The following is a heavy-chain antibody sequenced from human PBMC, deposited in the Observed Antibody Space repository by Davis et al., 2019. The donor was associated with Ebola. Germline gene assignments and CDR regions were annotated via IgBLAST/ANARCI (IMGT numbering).Heavy chain of an antibody. Sequence: PGGSLRLSCAPSGLSFNIFDMHWVRQAPGRGLEWVAFVRSHGRDDHYADSVKGRVTISRDNSKNTLYLQKNSLRAEDTAVYYCARDSDDYSFDYWGQGTLVTVSS. CDR3: ARDSDDYSFDY. CDR2: VRSHGRDD. CDR1: GLSFNIFD. V-gene: IGHV3-30*02. J-gene: IGHJ4*02. D-gene: IGHD4-11*01.